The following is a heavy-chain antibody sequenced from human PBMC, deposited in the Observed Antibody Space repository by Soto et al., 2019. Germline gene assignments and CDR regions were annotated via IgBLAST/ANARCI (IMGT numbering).Heavy chain of an antibody. J-gene: IGHJ4*02. CDR2: IYYSGST. CDR1: GGSISSGGYY. CDR3: AREGRGARSIAATWNYFDY. Sequence: PSETLSLTCTVSGGSISSGGYYWSWIRQHPGKGLEWIGYIYYSGSTYYNPSLKSRVTISVDTSKNQFSLKLSSVTAADTAVYYCAREGRGARSIAATWNYFDYWGQGTLVTVSS. V-gene: IGHV4-31*03. D-gene: IGHD6-6*01.